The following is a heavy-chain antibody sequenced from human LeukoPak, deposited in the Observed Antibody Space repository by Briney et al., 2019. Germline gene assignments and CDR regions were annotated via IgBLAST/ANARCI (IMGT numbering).Heavy chain of an antibody. V-gene: IGHV3-11*01. CDR1: GFTFRDYY. CDR2: FCCCGSTI. CDR3: TREHCGGECYPGNAFDI. D-gene: IGHD2-21*01. Sequence: GGSLRLSCGASGFTFRDYYMRWIRQAPGKGLVGVSYFCCCGSTIYYAESVKGRFTMSRDNAKTSLYLQMNSLRAEETAVYYCTREHCGGECYPGNAFDIWGQGKMVTVSS. J-gene: IGHJ3*02.